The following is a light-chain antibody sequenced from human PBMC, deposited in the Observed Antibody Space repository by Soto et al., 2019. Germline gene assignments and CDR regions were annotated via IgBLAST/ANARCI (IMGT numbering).Light chain of an antibody. CDR3: QQYNNLPPDT. V-gene: IGKV3-15*01. J-gene: IGKJ2*01. CDR2: GAS. Sequence: EIILTQSPASLSVSPGERATLSCRASQSVNNNLAWYQQKPGQAPRLLIYGASTRATGIPGRFRGSGSGTEFTLPITSLQSEDFAVYFGQQYNNLPPDTFGQGTKREI. CDR1: QSVNNN.